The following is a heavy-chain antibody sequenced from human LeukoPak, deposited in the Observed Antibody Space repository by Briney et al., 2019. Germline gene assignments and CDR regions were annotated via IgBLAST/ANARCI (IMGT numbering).Heavy chain of an antibody. Sequence: GGSLRLSCAASGFTFSSYWMSWVRQAPGKGLEWVANIKQDGSEKYYMDSVKGRFTISRDNAKNSLYLQMNSLRAEDTAVYYCAREGEWLENYFDYWGQGTLVTVSS. CDR1: GFTFSSYW. CDR3: AREGEWLENYFDY. D-gene: IGHD6-19*01. CDR2: IKQDGSEK. J-gene: IGHJ4*02. V-gene: IGHV3-7*01.